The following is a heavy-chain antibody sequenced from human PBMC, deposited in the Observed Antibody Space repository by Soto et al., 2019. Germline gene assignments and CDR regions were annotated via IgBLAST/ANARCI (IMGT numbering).Heavy chain of an antibody. CDR3: GKERRGSGWSVCNF. D-gene: IGHD6-19*01. V-gene: IGHV3-23*01. Sequence: QLLESGGGLVQPGGSLRLSCAASGFIFRDYAMNWVRQAPGKGLEWVSVISGSGDSARYADSVKGRFTISRDNSRNTLYLQINSLRVDDTAVYYCGKERRGSGWSVCNFWGQGTLVTVSS. J-gene: IGHJ4*02. CDR1: GFIFRDYA. CDR2: ISGSGDSA.